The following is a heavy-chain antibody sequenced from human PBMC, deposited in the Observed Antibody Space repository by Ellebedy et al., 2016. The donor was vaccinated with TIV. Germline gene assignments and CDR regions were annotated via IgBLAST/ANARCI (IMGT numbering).Heavy chain of an antibody. D-gene: IGHD4-17*01. V-gene: IGHV1-2*02. Sequence: ASVKVSXXASGYTFTGYYMHWVRQAPGQGLEWMGWINPNSGGTNYAQKFQGRVTMTRDTSISTAYMELRSLRSDDTAVYYCLRTTVTTDDYWGQGTLVTVSS. CDR3: LRTTVTTDDY. CDR1: GYTFTGYY. CDR2: INPNSGGT. J-gene: IGHJ4*02.